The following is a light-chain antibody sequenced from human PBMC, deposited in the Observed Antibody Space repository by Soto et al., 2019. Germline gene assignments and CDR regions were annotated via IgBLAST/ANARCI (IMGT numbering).Light chain of an antibody. CDR3: QQYDSSPRT. CDR2: GAS. CDR1: QSVNINY. Sequence: EIVLTQSPGTLSLSPGERATLSCSASQSVNINYLAWSKQKPGQGPRLLMYGASSRATGIPDRFSGSGSGTDFTLTISRLEAEDFAVYYCQQYDSSPRTFGQGTKLEIK. V-gene: IGKV3-20*01. J-gene: IGKJ1*01.